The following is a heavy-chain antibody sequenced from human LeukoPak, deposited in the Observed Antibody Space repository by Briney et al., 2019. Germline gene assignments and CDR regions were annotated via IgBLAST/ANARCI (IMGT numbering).Heavy chain of an antibody. CDR2: FHNSRTT. D-gene: IGHD3-10*01. CDR3: ARGHLGLSP. CDR1: RGPLSGFS. Sequence: ETPSPTRPFSRGPLSGFSLALIRQPPRPGLEWIGYFHNSRTTSYNPSLTGRVTISVDTAMDQISLKLNSVTAADTAVYYCARGHLGLSPWGQGTLVTVSS. V-gene: IGHV4-59*01. J-gene: IGHJ5*02.